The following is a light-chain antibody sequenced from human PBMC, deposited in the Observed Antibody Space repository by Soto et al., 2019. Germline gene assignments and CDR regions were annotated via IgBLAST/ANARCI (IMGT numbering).Light chain of an antibody. V-gene: IGKV1-27*01. J-gene: IGKJ4*01. CDR1: QGIAPY. CDR2: ATS. Sequence: DVQMTQSPSSLSAFVGDRVTITCRTSQGIAPYLAWFQQKPEKVPKLLIYATSTLQSGVPSRFSGSGSGTDFTLTINSLQPEDVGTYYCQKYNSAPLTFGGGTKVDIK. CDR3: QKYNSAPLT.